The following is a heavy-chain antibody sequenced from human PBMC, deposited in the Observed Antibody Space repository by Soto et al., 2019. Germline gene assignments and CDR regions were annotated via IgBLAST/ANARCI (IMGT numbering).Heavy chain of an antibody. Sequence: GGSLRLSCAASGFTFSSYWMSWVRQAPGKGLEWVANIKQDGSEKYYVDSVKGRFTISRDNAKNSLYLQMNSLRAEDTAMYYCARETSLYCTNGVCYINAFDIWGQGTMVTVSS. CDR2: IKQDGSEK. J-gene: IGHJ3*02. CDR3: ARETSLYCTNGVCYINAFDI. D-gene: IGHD2-8*01. CDR1: GFTFSSYW. V-gene: IGHV3-7*03.